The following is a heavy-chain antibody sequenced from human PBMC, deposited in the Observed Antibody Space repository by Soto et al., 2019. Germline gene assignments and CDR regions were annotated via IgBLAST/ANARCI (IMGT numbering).Heavy chain of an antibody. CDR1: GYTFTSSA. D-gene: IGHD3-10*01. Sequence: ASVKVSCKASGYTFTSSAMQWVRQAPGQRLEWMGWINAGNGNTKYSQKFQGRVTITRDTSASTAYMELSSLRSEDTAVYYCERDTRSRFSVYWDQGPLVTVSS. J-gene: IGHJ4*02. V-gene: IGHV1-3*01. CDR2: INAGNGNT. CDR3: ERDTRSRFSVY.